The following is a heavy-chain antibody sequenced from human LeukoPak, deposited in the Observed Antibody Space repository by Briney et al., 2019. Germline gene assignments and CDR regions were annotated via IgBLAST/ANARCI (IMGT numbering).Heavy chain of an antibody. CDR3: AKVPYYYDSSGYYGMDV. CDR2: ILNSGTTT. D-gene: IGHD3-22*01. Sequence: PGGSLRLSCAASGFTFSSYEMNWVRQAPGKGLEWVSYILNSGTTTYYADSVKGRFTISRDNSKNTLYLQMNSLRAEDTAVYYCAKVPYYYDSSGYYGMDVWGQGTTVTVSS. V-gene: IGHV3-48*03. J-gene: IGHJ6*02. CDR1: GFTFSSYE.